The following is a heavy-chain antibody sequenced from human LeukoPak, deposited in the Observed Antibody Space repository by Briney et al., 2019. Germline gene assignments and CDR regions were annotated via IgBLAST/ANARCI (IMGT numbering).Heavy chain of an antibody. Sequence: SETLSLTCTVSGYTISSGNYWGWIRQPPGKGLEWIGSIHPSGTTYYNPSLKSRVTVSVDTSKNQFSLNLSAVTAADTAVYYCARVQNYYDSSGPMSPWGQGTLVTVSS. D-gene: IGHD3-22*01. J-gene: IGHJ5*02. CDR1: GYTISSGNY. CDR3: ARVQNYYDSSGPMSP. CDR2: IHPSGTT. V-gene: IGHV4-38-2*02.